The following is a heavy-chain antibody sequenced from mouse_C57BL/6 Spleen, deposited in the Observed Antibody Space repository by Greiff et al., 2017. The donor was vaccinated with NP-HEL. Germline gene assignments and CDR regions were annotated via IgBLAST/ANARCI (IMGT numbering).Heavy chain of an antibody. CDR3: TREEGVSWFAY. V-gene: IGHV5-9-1*02. CDR1: GFTFSSYA. J-gene: IGHJ3*01. CDR2: ISSGGDYI. Sequence: EVMLVESGEGLVKPGGSLKLSCAASGFTFSSYAMSWVRQTPEKRLEWVAYISSGGDYIYYADTVKGRFTISRDNARNTLYLQMSSLKSEDTAMYYCTREEGVSWFAYWGQGTLVTVSA.